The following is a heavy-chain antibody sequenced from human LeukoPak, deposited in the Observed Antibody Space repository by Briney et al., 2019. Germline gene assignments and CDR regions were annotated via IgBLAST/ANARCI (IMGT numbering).Heavy chain of an antibody. CDR2: IDPSDLYT. D-gene: IGHD6-13*01. V-gene: IGHV5-10-1*01. CDR3: ASSIAAAGIGQSTFDI. Sequence: GESLKISCKGSGYSFSTYRISWVRQMPGKGLEWMGKIDPSDLYTDYSPSFQGHVTISADTSINTAFLEWSSLKTSDTAIYYCASSIAAAGIGQSTFDIWGQGTVVAVSS. CDR1: GYSFSTYR. J-gene: IGHJ3*02.